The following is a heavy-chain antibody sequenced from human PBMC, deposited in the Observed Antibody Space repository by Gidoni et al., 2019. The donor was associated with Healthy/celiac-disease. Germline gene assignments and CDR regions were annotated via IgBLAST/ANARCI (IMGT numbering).Heavy chain of an antibody. Sequence: EVQLVESGGGLVKPGGSLRLSCAASGFTFSSYSMNWVRHAPGKGLEWVSSISSSSSYIYYADSVKGRFTISRDNAKNSLYLQMNSLRAEDTAVYYCARDLEELLRGARWGYYFDYWGQGTLVTVSS. CDR1: GFTFSSYS. CDR3: ARDLEELLRGARWGYYFDY. D-gene: IGHD1-26*01. CDR2: ISSSSSYI. J-gene: IGHJ4*02. V-gene: IGHV3-21*01.